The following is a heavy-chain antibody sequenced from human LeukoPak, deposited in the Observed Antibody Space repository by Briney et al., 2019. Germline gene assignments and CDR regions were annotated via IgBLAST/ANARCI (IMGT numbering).Heavy chain of an antibody. CDR1: GFTFSSYS. Sequence: GGPLRLSCAASGFTFSSYSMNWVRQAPGKGLEWVSSISSSSSYIYYADSVKGRFTISRDNAKNSLYLQMNSLGAEDTAVYYCAKDLGPRIAVALTWGQGTLVTVSS. CDR3: AKDLGPRIAVALT. J-gene: IGHJ5*02. CDR2: ISSSSSYI. V-gene: IGHV3-21*01. D-gene: IGHD6-19*01.